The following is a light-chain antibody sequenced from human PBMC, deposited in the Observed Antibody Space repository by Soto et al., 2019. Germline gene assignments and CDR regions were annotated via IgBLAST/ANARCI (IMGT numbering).Light chain of an antibody. V-gene: IGKV3-20*01. CDR2: GAS. CDR1: QSVSSTY. CDR3: QQYGSSPET. J-gene: IGKJ1*01. Sequence: EIVLTQSPGTLSLSPGERVTLSCRASQSVSSTYLAWYQQKPGQAPRLLIYGASSRATGIPDRFSGSGSGTDFTLTISRLEPEDFAVYYCQQYGSSPETFG.